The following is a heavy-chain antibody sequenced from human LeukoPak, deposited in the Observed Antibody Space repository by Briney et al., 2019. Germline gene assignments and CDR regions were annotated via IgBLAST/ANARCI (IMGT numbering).Heavy chain of an antibody. Sequence: SETLSLTCAVYGGSFSGYYWSWIRQPAGKGLEWIGRIYTSGSTNYNPSLKSRVTMSVDTSKNQFSLKLSSVTAADTAVYYCARDLGYGEFDYWGQGTLVTVSS. CDR3: ARDLGYGEFDY. CDR2: IYTSGST. D-gene: IGHD4-17*01. J-gene: IGHJ4*02. CDR1: GGSFSGYY. V-gene: IGHV4-4*07.